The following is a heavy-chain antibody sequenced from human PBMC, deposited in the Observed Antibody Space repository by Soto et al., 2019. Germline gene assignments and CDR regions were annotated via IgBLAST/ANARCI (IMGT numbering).Heavy chain of an antibody. CDR2: ISSSSSYI. CDR3: ARDSSRLRTFTTDY. CDR1: GFTFSSYS. V-gene: IGHV3-21*01. D-gene: IGHD4-17*01. Sequence: GGSLRLSCAASGFTFSSYSMNWVRQAPGKGLEWVSSISSSSSYIYYADSVKGRFTISRDNAKNSLYLQMNSLRAEDTAVYYCARDSSRLRTFTTDYWGQGTLVTVSS. J-gene: IGHJ4*02.